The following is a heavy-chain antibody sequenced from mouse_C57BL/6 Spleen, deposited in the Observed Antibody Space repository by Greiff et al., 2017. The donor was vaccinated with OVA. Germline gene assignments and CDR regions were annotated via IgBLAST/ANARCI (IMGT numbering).Heavy chain of an antibody. CDR1: GYAFSSSW. J-gene: IGHJ2*01. V-gene: IGHV1-82*01. CDR2: IYPGDGDT. D-gene: IGHD1-1*01. Sequence: QVQLQQSGPELVEPGASVKISCKASGYAFSSSWMNWVKQRPGKGLEWIGRIYPGDGDTNYNGKFKGKATLTADKSSSTAYMQLSSLTSEDSAVYFCAGYYGSSYYFDYWGQGTTLTVSS. CDR3: AGYYGSSYYFDY.